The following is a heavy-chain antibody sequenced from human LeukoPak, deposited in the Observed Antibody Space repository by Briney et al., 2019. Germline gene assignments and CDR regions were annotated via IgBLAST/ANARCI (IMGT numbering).Heavy chain of an antibody. CDR3: ARLAFCTNAVCFSNYYYSMDV. CDR2: IYPDDSDT. J-gene: IGHJ6*03. Sequence: GEPLQISCKGSGYSFTSYWIGWVRQMPGKGLEWMGIIYPDDSDTKYSPSLQGQVTISADKSISPAYLQWSSLKASDTAMYYCARLAFCTNAVCFSNYYYSMDVWGRGTTVTVSS. CDR1: GYSFTSYW. V-gene: IGHV5-51*01. D-gene: IGHD2-8*01.